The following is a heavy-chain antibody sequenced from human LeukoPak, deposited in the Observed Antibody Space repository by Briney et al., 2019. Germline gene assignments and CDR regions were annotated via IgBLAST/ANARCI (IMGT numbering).Heavy chain of an antibody. D-gene: IGHD2-15*01. CDR2: MNPNSGNT. CDR3: ARKGLLGSGKPWFDP. Sequence: GASVKVSCKASGYTFTSYDINWVRQASGEGLEWMGWMNPNSGNTASAKKFQGRVTMTTNTSISTAYMELTGLRSEDTAMYFCARKGLLGSGKPWFDPWGQGTLVTVSS. J-gene: IGHJ5*02. V-gene: IGHV1-8*01. CDR1: GYTFTSYD.